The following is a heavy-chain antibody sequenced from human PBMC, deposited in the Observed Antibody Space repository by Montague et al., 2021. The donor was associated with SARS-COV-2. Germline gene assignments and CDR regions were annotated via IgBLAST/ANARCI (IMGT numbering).Heavy chain of an antibody. Sequence: SETLSLTCTVSGGSISSRSYYWGWIRQPPGKGLEWIGSFYYSGSTYYNSSLKSRVSISVDTSKNQFSLKVNSVTAADTAVYYCARAKRITMLQGVVTPPSFADYWGQGMLVTVSS. CDR1: GGSISSRSYY. V-gene: IGHV4-39*07. J-gene: IGHJ4*02. D-gene: IGHD3-10*01. CDR3: ARAKRITMLQGVVTPPSFADY. CDR2: FYYSGST.